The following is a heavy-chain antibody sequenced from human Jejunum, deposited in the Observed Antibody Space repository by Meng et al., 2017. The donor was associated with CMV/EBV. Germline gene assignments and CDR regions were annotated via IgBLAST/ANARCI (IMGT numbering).Heavy chain of an antibody. J-gene: IGHJ4*02. CDR2: INPSSGAI. CDR3: SRGGGGDGTYLLDY. CDR1: GYAFTGYY. V-gene: IGHV1-2*02. Sequence: VPVLQSGAEGKKPGASVKVSCKASGYAFTGYYIPWLRQAPGQGLEWMGWINPSSGAIFYAQKFQDRVTMSRETSITTVYMDLSSLRSDDTAVYFCSRGGGGDGTYLLDYWGQGTLVTVSS. D-gene: IGHD2-21*01.